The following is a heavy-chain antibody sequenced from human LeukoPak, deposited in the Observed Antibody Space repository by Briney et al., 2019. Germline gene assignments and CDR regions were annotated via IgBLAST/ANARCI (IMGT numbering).Heavy chain of an antibody. Sequence: SVKVSCKASGGTFSSYTISWVRQAPGQGLEWMGRIIPILGIANYAQKFQGRVTITADKSTSTAYMGLSSLRSGDTAVYYCASPIAAAGYYYMDVWGKGTTVTVSS. CDR3: ASPIAAAGYYYMDV. CDR2: IIPILGIA. CDR1: GGTFSSYT. D-gene: IGHD6-13*01. J-gene: IGHJ6*03. V-gene: IGHV1-69*02.